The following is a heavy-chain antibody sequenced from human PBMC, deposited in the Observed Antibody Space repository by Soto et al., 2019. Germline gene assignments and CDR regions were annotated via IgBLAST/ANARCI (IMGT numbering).Heavy chain of an antibody. J-gene: IGHJ6*02. V-gene: IGHV6-1*01. Sequence: SQTLSLTCAISGDSVSSNSAAWNWIRQSPSRGLEWLGRTYYRSKWYNDYAVSVKSRITINPDTSKNQFSLQLNSVTPEDTAVYYCARTVKGARRYYYYGIDVRGQRTTVTVSS. CDR3: ARTVKGARRYYYYGIDV. CDR1: GDSVSSNSAA. D-gene: IGHD1-26*01. CDR2: TYYRSKWYN.